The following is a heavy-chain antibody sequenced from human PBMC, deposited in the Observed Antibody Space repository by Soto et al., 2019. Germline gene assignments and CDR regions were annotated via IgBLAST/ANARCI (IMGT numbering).Heavy chain of an antibody. CDR2: FIPVFGST. D-gene: IGHD2-21*02. V-gene: IGHV1-69*01. CDR1: VGTFSTYI. Sequence: QVLVVQFGAEVKKPGSSVKVSYKASVGTFSTYIFHWVRQAHGQGLEWMVVFIPVFGSTNYARQFQDRVRSRAAESTSTAYMGLCSLRYEDSAFYYWAIASCRGGYCCSNCPIYNLGQGTLVTGSS. CDR3: AIASCRGGYCCSNCPIYN. J-gene: IGHJ4*02.